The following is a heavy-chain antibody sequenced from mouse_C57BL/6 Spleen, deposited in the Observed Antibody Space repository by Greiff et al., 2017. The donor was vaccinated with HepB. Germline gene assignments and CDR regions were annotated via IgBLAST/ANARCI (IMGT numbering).Heavy chain of an antibody. D-gene: IGHD2-5*01. CDR2: INYDGSST. V-gene: IGHV5-16*01. CDR1: GFTFSDYY. CDR3: ARKSNYKDYYAMDY. Sequence: EVQLVESEGGLVQPGSSMKLSCTASGFTFSDYYMAWVRQVPEKGLEWVANINYDGSSTYYLDSLKSRFIISRDNAKNILYLQMSSLKSEDTATYYCARKSNYKDYYAMDYWGQGTSVTVPS. J-gene: IGHJ4*01.